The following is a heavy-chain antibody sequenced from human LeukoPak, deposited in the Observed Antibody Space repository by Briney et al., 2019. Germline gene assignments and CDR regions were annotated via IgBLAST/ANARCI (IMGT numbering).Heavy chain of an antibody. J-gene: IGHJ4*02. V-gene: IGHV3-53*01. CDR2: IYSGGST. CDR3: ARGSLSGRVPFDY. CDR1: GFTVSSNY. D-gene: IGHD3-3*01. Sequence: PGGSLRLSCAASGFTVSSNYMSWVRQAPGKGLEWVSVIYSGGSTYYADSVKGRFTISRDNSKNTLYLQMNSLRAEDTAVYYCARGSLSGRVPFDYWGQGTLVTVSS.